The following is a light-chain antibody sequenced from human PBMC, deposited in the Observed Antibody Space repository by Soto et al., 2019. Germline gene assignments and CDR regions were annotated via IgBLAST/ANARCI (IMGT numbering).Light chain of an antibody. J-gene: IGKJ3*01. CDR1: QSVSSSY. V-gene: IGKV3-20*01. CDR3: QHYGSSAL. CDR2: GAS. Sequence: EIVLTQSPGTLSLSPGERATLSCRASQSVSSSYLAWYQQKPGQAPRLLIYGASSRATGIPDRFSGSGSGTDFTLTISRLEPEDFAVYYCQHYGSSALFGAGTKVDIK.